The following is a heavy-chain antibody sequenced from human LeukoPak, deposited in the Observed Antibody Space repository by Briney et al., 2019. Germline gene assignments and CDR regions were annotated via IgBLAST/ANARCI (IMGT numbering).Heavy chain of an antibody. V-gene: IGHV4-39*07. D-gene: IGHD5-24*01. Sequence: PSETLSLTCSVSGDSISTSSSYWGWIRQPPGKGLEWIGSIYYSGSTYYNTSLKSRVTISVDTSKNQFSLKLSSVTAADTAVYYCARMGAEMATSAIYYFDYWGQGTLVTVSS. J-gene: IGHJ4*02. CDR2: IYYSGST. CDR1: GDSISTSSSY. CDR3: ARMGAEMATSAIYYFDY.